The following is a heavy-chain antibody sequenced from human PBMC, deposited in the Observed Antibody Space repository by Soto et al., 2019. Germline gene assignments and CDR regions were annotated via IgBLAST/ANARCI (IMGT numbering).Heavy chain of an antibody. CDR2: ISKSGLDR. V-gene: IGHV3-23*04. CDR1: GFMFSDYA. Sequence: EVKLVESGGGLVQPGESLRISCKVSGFMFSDYAMTWVRQAPGKGLEWVSSISKSGLDRDYADSVKGRFTISRDNSENTGHLRMDSLKVEDTARYFCMKVRDSWGQGTQVSVS. J-gene: IGHJ4*02. CDR3: MKVRDS.